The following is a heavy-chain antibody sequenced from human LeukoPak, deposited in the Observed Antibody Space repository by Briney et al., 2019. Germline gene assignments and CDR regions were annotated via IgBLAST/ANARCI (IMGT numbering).Heavy chain of an antibody. Sequence: ASVKVSCKPSGYTFSNFGISWVRQAPGQRLEWMGWISGNNDNPNYGQKFQGRFTVTTDSSTSTAYMELRNLRSDDTAVYYCARDGTSTDDYWGQGTLVTVSS. CDR1: GYTFSNFG. J-gene: IGHJ4*02. CDR3: ARDGTSTDDY. CDR2: ISGNNDNP. D-gene: IGHD2-2*01. V-gene: IGHV1-18*01.